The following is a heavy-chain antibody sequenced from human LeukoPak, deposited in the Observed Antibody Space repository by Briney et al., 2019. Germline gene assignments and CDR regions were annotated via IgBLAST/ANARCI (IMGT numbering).Heavy chain of an antibody. Sequence: GGSLRLSCAASGFTFGSYWMSWVRQAPGKGLEWVANIKQDGSEKYYVDSVKGRFTISRDNAKNSLYLQMNSLRAEDTAVYYCARDSSGWFLDAFDIWGQGTMVTVSS. CDR2: IKQDGSEK. CDR3: ARDSSGWFLDAFDI. V-gene: IGHV3-7*01. J-gene: IGHJ3*02. CDR1: GFTFGSYW. D-gene: IGHD6-19*01.